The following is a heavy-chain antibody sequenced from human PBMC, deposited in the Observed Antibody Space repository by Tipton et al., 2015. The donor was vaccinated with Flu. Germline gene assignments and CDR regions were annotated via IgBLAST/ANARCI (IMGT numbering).Heavy chain of an antibody. CDR2: MYSSGTT. V-gene: IGHV4-4*07. D-gene: IGHD3-10*01. CDR3: ARGSGSGTYMIFDL. Sequence: TLSLTCTVSGGSISSFYWSWIRQPAGKGLEWIGRMYSSGTTKYNPSLKSRVTMSVDTTKNQFSLKLSSVTAADTAVYYCARGSGSGTYMIFDLWGRGTLVTVSS. J-gene: IGHJ5*02. CDR1: GGSISSFY.